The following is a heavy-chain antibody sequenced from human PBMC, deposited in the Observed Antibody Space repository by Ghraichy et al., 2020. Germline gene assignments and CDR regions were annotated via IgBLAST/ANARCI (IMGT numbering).Heavy chain of an antibody. J-gene: IGHJ3*01. V-gene: IGHV4-38-2*02. CDR2: IYHNGTT. D-gene: IGHD3-22*01. Sequence: SQTLSLTCTVSGYSITSPYHWGWIRQPPGKGLEWIAMIYHNGTTYYNPSLKSRVTRSIDTSKSQFSLKLTSVTAADTAMFYCARDITMIVPRPNGAFDVWGPGTMVTVSS. CDR1: GYSITSPYH. CDR3: ARDITMIVPRPNGAFDV.